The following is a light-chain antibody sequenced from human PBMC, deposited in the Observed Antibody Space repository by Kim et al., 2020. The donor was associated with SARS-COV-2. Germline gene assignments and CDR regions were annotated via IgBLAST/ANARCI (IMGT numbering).Light chain of an antibody. Sequence: SPGKRATLSGRAGQSVSGNLAWYQKKPGRAPGLLVNGASTGALGIPARFRGSGSGTNFTLTISGQRSEDLAVNYCRKEDNWLRRTFGQGTKVVIK. CDR1: QSVSGN. J-gene: IGKJ1*01. CDR2: GAS. CDR3: RKEDNWLRRT. V-gene: IGKV3-15*01.